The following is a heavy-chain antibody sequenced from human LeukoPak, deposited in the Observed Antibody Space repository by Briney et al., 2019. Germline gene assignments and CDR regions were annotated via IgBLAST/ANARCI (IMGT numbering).Heavy chain of an antibody. CDR1: GFTFTTYG. D-gene: IGHD3-3*01. J-gene: IGHJ4*02. CDR2: IRYDGSNE. V-gene: IGHV3-30*02. Sequence: GGSLTLSCAASGFTFTTYGMHWVRQAPGKGLEWLAFIRYDGSNENYADSVKGRLTIFRDNSKNTLCLQLNSLRAEDTAVYYCAKDDTKYYNFWTGLLDYWGQGTLVTVSS. CDR3: AKDDTKYYNFWTGLLDY.